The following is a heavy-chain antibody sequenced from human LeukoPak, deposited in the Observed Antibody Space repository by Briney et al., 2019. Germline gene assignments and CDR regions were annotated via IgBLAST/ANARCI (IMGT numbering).Heavy chain of an antibody. V-gene: IGHV4-61*01. CDR1: GGSFSSGTHY. CDR3: ARTGYSYGYDY. CDR2: IYYNGNT. D-gene: IGHD5-18*01. J-gene: IGHJ4*02. Sequence: PSETLSLTCTVSGGSFSSGTHYWSWIRQPPGKGLEWIGYIYYNGNTNYNPSLKSRVTISVDTSKTQFSLKLSSVTAADTAVYLCARTGYSYGYDYWGQGTLVTVSS.